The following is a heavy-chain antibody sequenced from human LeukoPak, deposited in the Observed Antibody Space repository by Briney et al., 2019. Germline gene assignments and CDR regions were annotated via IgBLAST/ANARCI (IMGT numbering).Heavy chain of an antibody. CDR1: GYTFTSYD. Sequence: GASVKVSCKASGYTFTSYDINWVRQATGQGLEWMGWMNPNSGNTGYAQKFQGRVTMTRNTSISTAYMELSSLRSEDTAVYYCARASSSSWYFPYYYYGMDVWGQGTTVPVSS. D-gene: IGHD6-13*01. J-gene: IGHJ6*02. CDR2: MNPNSGNT. V-gene: IGHV1-8*01. CDR3: ARASSSSWYFPYYYYGMDV.